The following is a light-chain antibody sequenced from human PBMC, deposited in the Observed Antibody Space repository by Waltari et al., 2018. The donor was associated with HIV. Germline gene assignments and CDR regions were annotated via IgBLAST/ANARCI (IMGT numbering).Light chain of an antibody. Sequence: ALLQPAYVSGSPGQSITFSCTVTSDAIGCSQFVAWYKPHPGKAPQLMSYVVGFRPSGVPSRFSGSRSGNTASLTIFGLQAEDEADYYCCSFTKSDSLVFGGGTKLTVL. J-gene: IGLJ2*01. V-gene: IGLV2-14*03. CDR2: VVG. CDR1: SDAIGCSQF. CDR3: CSFTKSDSLV.